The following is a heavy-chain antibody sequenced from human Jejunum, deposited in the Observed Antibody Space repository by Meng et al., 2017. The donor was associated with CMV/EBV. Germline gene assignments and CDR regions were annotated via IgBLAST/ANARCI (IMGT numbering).Heavy chain of an antibody. D-gene: IGHD6-19*01. CDR2: ITWNGGRT. J-gene: IGHJ4*02. CDR3: VRDKWLVSDY. CDR1: GFTFDDYG. V-gene: IGHV3-20*04. Sequence: SCAASGFTFDDYGRSWVRRAPGKGMKWVYGITWNGGRTSYAETVKGRFTISRENAKNTLYLQMKSLTADDTALYYCVRDKWLVSDYWGQGTLVTVSS.